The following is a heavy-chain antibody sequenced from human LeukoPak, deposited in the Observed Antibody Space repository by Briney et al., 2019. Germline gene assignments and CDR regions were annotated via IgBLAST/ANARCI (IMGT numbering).Heavy chain of an antibody. J-gene: IGHJ5*02. CDR3: ATNVT. Sequence: GGSLRLSCAASGFTVSSTYMNWVRQAPGKGLEWVSVIYSSGAAYYADSVRGRFTISRHNSKNTLYLQMNSLRGEDTAVYYCATNVTWGQGTLVTVSS. V-gene: IGHV3-53*04. CDR1: GFTVSSTY. CDR2: IYSSGAA.